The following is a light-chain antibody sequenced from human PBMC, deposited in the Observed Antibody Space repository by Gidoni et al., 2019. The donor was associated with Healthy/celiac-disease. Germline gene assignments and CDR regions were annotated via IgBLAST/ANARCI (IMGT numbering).Light chain of an antibody. V-gene: IGLV2-14*01. CDR2: EVS. CDR1: SSDVGGYNY. J-gene: IGLJ1*01. CDR3: SSYTSSSTFQV. Sequence: QSALTQPASVSGSPGQSITISCTGTSSDVGGYNYVSWYQQHPGKAPKLMIYEVSNRPSGVPDRFSGSKSGNTASLTISGLQAEDEADYYCSSYTSSSTFQVFGTGTKVTVL.